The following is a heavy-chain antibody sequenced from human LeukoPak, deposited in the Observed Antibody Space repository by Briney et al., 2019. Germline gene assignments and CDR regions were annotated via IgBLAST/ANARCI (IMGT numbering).Heavy chain of an antibody. V-gene: IGHV3-74*01. CDR3: IRDFRSADY. J-gene: IGHJ4*02. CDR2: ICPDGTVT. CDR1: GFTFSIYC. Sequence: PGGSLRLSCAASGFTFSIYCMHWVRQAPGKGPMWVSRICPDGTVTNYADSVKARFTISGDNARNTVYLQMNSLRAEDTAVYYCIRDFRSADYWGQGTLVTVSS.